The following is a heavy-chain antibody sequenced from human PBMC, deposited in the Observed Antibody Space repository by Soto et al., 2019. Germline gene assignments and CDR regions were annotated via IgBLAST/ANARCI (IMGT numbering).Heavy chain of an antibody. CDR3: ARGVYDSSGYYPFYFDY. D-gene: IGHD3-22*01. CDR1: GFTFSSYE. CDR2: ISSSGSTI. J-gene: IGHJ4*02. V-gene: IGHV3-48*03. Sequence: PGGSLRLSCAASGFTFSSYEMNWVRQAPGKGLEWVSCISSSGSTIYYADSVKGRFTISRDNAKNSLYLQMNSLRAEDTAVYYCARGVYDSSGYYPFYFDYWGQGTLVTVSS.